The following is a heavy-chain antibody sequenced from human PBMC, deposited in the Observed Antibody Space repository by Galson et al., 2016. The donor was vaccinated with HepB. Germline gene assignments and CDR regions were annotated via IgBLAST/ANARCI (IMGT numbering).Heavy chain of an antibody. Sequence: SLRLSCAASGFTFSGHAMHWVRQAPGKGLEWVAVIYYDGSNTYYADSVKGRFTISRGNSKNTLYLQMDGLGVEDTAVYYCAREARGSPYRFDFWGQGTLVTVSS. V-gene: IGHV3-30-3*01. CDR2: IYYDGSNT. D-gene: IGHD3-16*01. CDR1: GFTFSGHA. J-gene: IGHJ4*02. CDR3: AREARGSPYRFDF.